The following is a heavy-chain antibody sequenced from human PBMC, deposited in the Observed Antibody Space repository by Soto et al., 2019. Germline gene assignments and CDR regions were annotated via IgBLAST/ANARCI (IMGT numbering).Heavy chain of an antibody. CDR1: GYTFTSYG. CDR3: ARDVSPFCSGGSCPDYYDSSGYYH. Sequence: ASVKVSCKASGYTFTSYGISWVRQAPGQGLEWMGWISAYNGNTNYARKLQGRVTMTTDTSTSTAYMELRSLRSDDTAVYYCARDVSPFCSGGSCPDYYDSSGYYHWGQGTLVTVSS. CDR2: ISAYNGNT. D-gene: IGHD3-22*01. J-gene: IGHJ5*02. V-gene: IGHV1-18*04.